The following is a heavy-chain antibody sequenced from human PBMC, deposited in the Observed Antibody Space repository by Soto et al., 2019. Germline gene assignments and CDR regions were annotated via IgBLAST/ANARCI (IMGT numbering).Heavy chain of an antibody. CDR2: LYNAGST. J-gene: IGHJ6*02. CDR1: GGSISRYY. Sequence: SSETLSLTCTVSGGSISRYYWSWIRQPPGKGLEWIWYLYNAGSTIYNPSLKSRVTISVDMSQNQFSLNLNYVTAADTAVYYCARDLWGYCGTDCYPLDVWGQGTTVTVSS. V-gene: IGHV4-59*01. CDR3: ARDLWGYCGTDCYPLDV. D-gene: IGHD2-21*02.